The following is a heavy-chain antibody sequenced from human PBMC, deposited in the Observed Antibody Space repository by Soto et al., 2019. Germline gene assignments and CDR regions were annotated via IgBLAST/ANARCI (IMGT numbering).Heavy chain of an antibody. V-gene: IGHV4-59*01. CDR3: ARALVFSWSGIYYFDY. D-gene: IGHD3-3*01. CDR1: GGSIYSYY. Sequence: PSETLSLTCTVSGGSIYSYYWSWIRQPPGKGLEWIGSIYYSGSTNYNPSLKNRVTISIDTSKNQFSLRLSSVTAADTAVYYCARALVFSWSGIYYFDYWGQGAQVTVSS. J-gene: IGHJ4*02. CDR2: IYYSGST.